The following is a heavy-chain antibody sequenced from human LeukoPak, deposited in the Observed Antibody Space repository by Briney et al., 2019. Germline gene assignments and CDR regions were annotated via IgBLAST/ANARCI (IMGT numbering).Heavy chain of an antibody. J-gene: IGHJ4*01. D-gene: IGHD3-22*01. CDR3: ARERGYYDSSGYYDGGFDY. V-gene: IGHV3-30*04. Sequence: PGGSLRRSCAASGFTFSTYAMHWVRQAPGKGLEWVAVISYDGSNKYYADSVKGRFTISRDTSKNTLYLQMNSLRAEDTAVYYCARERGYYDSSGYYDGGFDYWGHGTLVNVSS. CDR1: GFTFSTYA. CDR2: ISYDGSNK.